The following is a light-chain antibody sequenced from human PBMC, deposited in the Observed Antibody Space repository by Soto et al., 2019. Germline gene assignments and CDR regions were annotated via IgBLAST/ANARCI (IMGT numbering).Light chain of an antibody. V-gene: IGLV1-40*01. CDR3: QSYDSSDV. J-gene: IGLJ1*01. CDR2: GNS. CDR1: SSNIGAGYD. Sequence: QSVLTQPPSVSGAPGQTVTISCTGSSSNIGAGYDVHWYQQLPGTAPKLLIYGNSNRPSGVPDRFSGSKSGTSASLAITGLQAEDEADYYCQSYDSSDVFGTGTKVTVL.